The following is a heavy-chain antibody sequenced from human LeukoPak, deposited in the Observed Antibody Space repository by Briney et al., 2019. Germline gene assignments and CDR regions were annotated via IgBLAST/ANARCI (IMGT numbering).Heavy chain of an antibody. CDR2: IYYSGST. CDR3: ARARFLRSGYGSIPEIGY. CDR1: GGSISSYY. V-gene: IGHV4-59*01. J-gene: IGHJ4*02. Sequence: SETLSLTCTVSGGSISSYYWSWIRQPPGKGLEWIGYIYYSGSTNYNPSLKSRVTISVDTSKNQFSLKLSSVTAADTAVYYCARARFLRSGYGSIPEIGYWGQGTLVTVSS. D-gene: IGHD3-22*01.